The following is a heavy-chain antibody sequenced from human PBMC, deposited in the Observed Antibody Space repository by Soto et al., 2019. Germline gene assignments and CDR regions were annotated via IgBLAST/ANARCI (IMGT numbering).Heavy chain of an antibody. D-gene: IGHD6-13*01. Sequence: GGSLRLSCAASGFTFSSYAMHWVRQAPGKGLEYVSAISSNGGSTYYANSVKGRFTISRDNSKNTLYLQMGSLRAEDMAVYYCARGSTDGSSWYGWIMDYFDYWGQGTLVTVSS. CDR3: ARGSTDGSSWYGWIMDYFDY. J-gene: IGHJ4*02. V-gene: IGHV3-64*01. CDR1: GFTFSSYA. CDR2: ISSNGGST.